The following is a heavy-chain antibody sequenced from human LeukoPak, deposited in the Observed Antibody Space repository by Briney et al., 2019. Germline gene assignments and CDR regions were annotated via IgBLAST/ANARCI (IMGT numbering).Heavy chain of an antibody. J-gene: IGHJ4*02. V-gene: IGHV3-23*01. CDR3: AKDPAAPPWAD. Sequence: GGSLRLSCAASGFTFRTYTMTWVGQAPGKGLECVSTIDGRGVDIYYAGSVKGRFTISRDNSRNTIYLQMNSLRAEDTAFYYCAKDPAAPPWADWGQGTLVTVSS. CDR1: GFTFRTYT. D-gene: IGHD2-15*01. CDR2: IDGRGVDI.